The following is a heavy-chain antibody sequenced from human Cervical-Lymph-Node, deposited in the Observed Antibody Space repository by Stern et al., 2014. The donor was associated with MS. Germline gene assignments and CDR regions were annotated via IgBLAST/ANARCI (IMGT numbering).Heavy chain of an antibody. V-gene: IGHV4-34*01. CDR2: INSSGGN. CDR1: GASFSDNY. J-gene: IGHJ3*01. D-gene: IGHD1-1*01. Sequence: QVQLQQWGAGLLRPSETLSLTCAVQGASFSDNYWSWIRQTPGKGLEWIGEINSSGGNHYNPYLMSRATLSVDPSRNQFSLKLSSLTAADTAMYYCARERKVERSSRLLVSFDVWGQGTLVTVSS. CDR3: ARERKVERSSRLLVSFDV.